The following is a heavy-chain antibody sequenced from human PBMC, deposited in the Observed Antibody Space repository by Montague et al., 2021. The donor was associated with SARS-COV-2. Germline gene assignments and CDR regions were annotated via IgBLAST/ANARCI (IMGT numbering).Heavy chain of an antibody. CDR1: GGSLSGYY. J-gene: IGHJ6*02. D-gene: IGHD2-8*01. CDR3: ARVTYRVLFVPRYYGLDV. CDR2: ISHNGST. Sequence: SETLSLTCAVSGGSLSGYYWSWIRQPPGAGLEWIAEISHNGSTSYNPSLKSRVTISVDTSKNQFSLKLSSATAADTAVDYCARVTYRVLFVPRYYGLDVWGQGTMVTVSS. V-gene: IGHV4-34*01.